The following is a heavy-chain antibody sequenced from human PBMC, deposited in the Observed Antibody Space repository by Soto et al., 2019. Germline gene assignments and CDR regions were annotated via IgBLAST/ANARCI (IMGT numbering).Heavy chain of an antibody. CDR2: FNTYNGNT. J-gene: IGHJ4*02. CDR3: ARERGGYSYGDY. D-gene: IGHD5-18*01. V-gene: IGHV1-18*01. Sequence: QVQLVQSGAEVKKPGASVKVSCKASGYTFSSYGITWARQAPGQRLEWMGWFNTYNGNTNYAQKFQGRVTMTTDTATSTAYMEPRSLRSDDTAVYYCARERGGYSYGDYWGQGALVTVSS. CDR1: GYTFSSYG.